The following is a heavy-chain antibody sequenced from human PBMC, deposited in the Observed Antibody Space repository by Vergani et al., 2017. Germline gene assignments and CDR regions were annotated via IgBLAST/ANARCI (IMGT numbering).Heavy chain of an antibody. CDR3: ARASTIFGVVTNRGSMDV. J-gene: IGHJ6*04. V-gene: IGHV1-69*01. CDR2: IIPIFGTA. D-gene: IGHD3-3*01. CDR1: GGTFSSYA. Sequence: QVQLVQSGAEVKKPGSSVKVSCKASGGTFSSYAISWVRQAPGQGLEWMGGIIPIFGTANYAQKFQGRVTMTADESTSTANMELSSLRSEDTAVYYCARASTIFGVVTNRGSMDVWGKGTTVTVSS.